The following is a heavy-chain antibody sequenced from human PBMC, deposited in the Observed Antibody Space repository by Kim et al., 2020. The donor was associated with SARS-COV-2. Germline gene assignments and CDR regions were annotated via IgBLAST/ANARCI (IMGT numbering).Heavy chain of an antibody. CDR3: ASAPEWLSYEGYYGMDV. D-gene: IGHD3-3*01. V-gene: IGHV4-59*13. CDR2: IYYSGST. Sequence: SETLSLTCTVSGGSISSYYWSWIRQPPGKGLEWIGYIYYSGSTNYTPSLTSRVTISVVTSKNQFTLKLCAVTAADTAVYYGASAPEWLSYEGYYGMDVWGQGTTVTVSS. CDR1: GGSISSYY. J-gene: IGHJ6*02.